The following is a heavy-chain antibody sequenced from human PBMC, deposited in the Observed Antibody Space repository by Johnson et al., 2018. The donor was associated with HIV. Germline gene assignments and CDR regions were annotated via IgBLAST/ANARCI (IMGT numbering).Heavy chain of an antibody. CDR1: IFTFSRYW. J-gene: IGHJ3*02. CDR3: ARENGVRPESIAFDI. Sequence: VQLVESGGGLVQPGGSLRLSCGASIFTFSRYWMSWVRQAPGKGLEWVANIKQDGSEKNYVDSVKGRFTISRDKAKNSRYLQMNSLRAEDTAVYYCARENGVRPESIAFDIWGQGTMVTVSS. D-gene: IGHD2-8*01. CDR2: IKQDGSEK. V-gene: IGHV3-7*01.